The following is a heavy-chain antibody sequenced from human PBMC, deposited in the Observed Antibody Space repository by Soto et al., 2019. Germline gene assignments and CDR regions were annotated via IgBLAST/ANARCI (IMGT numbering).Heavy chain of an antibody. D-gene: IGHD3-22*01. CDR1: GGSISSGDYY. CDR2: VYYSGST. CDR3: ARDQGYYDSSGYFDY. J-gene: IGHJ4*01. Sequence: PSETLSLTCSVSGGSISSGDYYWSWIRQHPGKGLEWIGYVYYSGSTDYNPSLKSRVTISKDTSANHFSLNLSSVTAADTAIYYCARDQGYYDSSGYFDYWGHGTLVTVS. V-gene: IGHV4-30-4*02.